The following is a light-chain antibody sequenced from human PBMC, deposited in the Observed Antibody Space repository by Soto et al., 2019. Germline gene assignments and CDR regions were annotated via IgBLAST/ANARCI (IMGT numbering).Light chain of an antibody. J-gene: IGKJ3*01. Sequence: DIQMAQSPSPLSASVGDRVTITCRASQNIDSRLAWYQQKPGKAPKLLVYDASTLERGVTSTFSGSGSGTDFTLTISSLQPEDFATYYCQQYNSFSLFTFGPGTKVETK. CDR1: QNIDSR. CDR3: QQYNSFSLFT. V-gene: IGKV1-5*01. CDR2: DAS.